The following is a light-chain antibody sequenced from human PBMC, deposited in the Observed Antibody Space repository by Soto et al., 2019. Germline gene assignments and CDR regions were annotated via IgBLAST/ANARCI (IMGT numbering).Light chain of an antibody. Sequence: ETVMTQSPATLSVSPGERATLSCRASQSVRSNLAWYQQKPGQAPRVIIYGAFTRETGIPDRFSGSGSGTDFTLAISCLQSEDFETYYCQQYYSYPLTFGGGTKVDIK. V-gene: IGKV3-15*01. CDR2: GAF. J-gene: IGKJ4*01. CDR1: QSVRSN. CDR3: QQYYSYPLT.